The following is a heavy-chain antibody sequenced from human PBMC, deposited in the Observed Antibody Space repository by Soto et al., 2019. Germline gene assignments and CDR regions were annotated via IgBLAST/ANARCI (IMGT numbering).Heavy chain of an antibody. CDR2: INGGNGNT. V-gene: IGHV1-3*01. CDR1: GYIFVNSA. Sequence: QVHLVQSGAEVKKPGASVRVSCKASGYIFVNSAMHWLRQAPGQGLEWMGWINGGNGNTKYSQKFQGRVTFTRDTSASTAYLELSALRSEDTAVYYCARDGDGAGTTDFDYWGQGTLVTVSS. CDR3: ARDGDGAGTTDFDY. D-gene: IGHD1-7*01. J-gene: IGHJ4*02.